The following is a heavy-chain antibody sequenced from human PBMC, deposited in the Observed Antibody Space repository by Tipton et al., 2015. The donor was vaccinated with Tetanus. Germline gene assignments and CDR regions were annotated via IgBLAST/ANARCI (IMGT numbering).Heavy chain of an antibody. Sequence: SLRLSCAASGFTFNNAWMSWVRQAPGKGLEWVGRIKRKTDGETTDYGTPVKGRFTISRDDSKNTLYLQMDSLPTEDTAVYYCARDDINYWGQGAQVTVSS. J-gene: IGHJ4*02. CDR1: GFTFNNAW. CDR3: ARDDINY. V-gene: IGHV3-15*01. CDR2: IKRKTDGETT.